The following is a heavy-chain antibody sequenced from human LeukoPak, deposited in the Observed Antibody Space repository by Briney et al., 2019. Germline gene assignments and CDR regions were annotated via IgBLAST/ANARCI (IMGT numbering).Heavy chain of an antibody. CDR3: AKNHVYGGADD. CDR2: ISGDGITT. J-gene: IGHJ4*02. V-gene: IGHV3-43*02. Sequence: GGSLRLSCAASGFTFNRYAMHWVRQAPGKGLEWVGLISGDGITTYYLDSVKGRFTISRDNSKNSLYLHMNSLRSEDTALYYCAKNHVYGGADDWGQGTLVTVSS. D-gene: IGHD4-23*01. CDR1: GFTFNRYA.